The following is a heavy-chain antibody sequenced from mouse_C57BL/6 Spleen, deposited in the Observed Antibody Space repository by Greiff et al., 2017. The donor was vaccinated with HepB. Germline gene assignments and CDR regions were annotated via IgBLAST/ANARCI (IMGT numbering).Heavy chain of an antibody. CDR2: ISNGGGST. CDR3: ARQGDDYAMDY. V-gene: IGHV5-12*01. Sequence: DVHLVESGGGLVQPGGSLKLSCAASGFTFSDYYMYWVRQTPEKRLEWVAYISNGGGSTYYQDTVKGRFTISKDKAKNTLYLQMSRLKSEDTAMYYCARQGDDYAMDYWGQGTSVTVSS. J-gene: IGHJ4*01. CDR1: GFTFSDYY.